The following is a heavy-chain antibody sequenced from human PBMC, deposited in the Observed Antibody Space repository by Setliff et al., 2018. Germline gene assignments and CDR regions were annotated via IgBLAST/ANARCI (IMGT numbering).Heavy chain of an antibody. CDR2: ISYSGKT. Sequence: SETLSLTCTVSGGSINNYYWSWVRQPPGKGLEWLGYISYSGKTNYNPSLKSRVTMSVDTSKNQFSLKVDSVTAADTAVYYCARSSVRYSTDWGQGTLVTVSS. D-gene: IGHD6-13*01. J-gene: IGHJ4*02. CDR3: ARSSVRYSTD. V-gene: IGHV4-59*01. CDR1: GGSINNYY.